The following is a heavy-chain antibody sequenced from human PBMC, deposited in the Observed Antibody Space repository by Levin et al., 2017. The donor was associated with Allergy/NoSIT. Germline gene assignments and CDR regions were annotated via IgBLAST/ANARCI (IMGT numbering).Heavy chain of an antibody. V-gene: IGHV3-13*01. J-gene: IGHJ4*02. CDR2: IGPAGDT. CDR1: GFTFRSSD. Sequence: PGGSLRLSCATSGFTFRSSDMHWVRQAVGKGLEWVSGIGPAGDTYYADSVKGRFIISRDYDKDSLYLQMNILTAGDTGVYYCVRARGENWTQPDFEFWGQGNLVTVSS. CDR3: VRARGENWTQPDFEF. D-gene: IGHD1-1*01.